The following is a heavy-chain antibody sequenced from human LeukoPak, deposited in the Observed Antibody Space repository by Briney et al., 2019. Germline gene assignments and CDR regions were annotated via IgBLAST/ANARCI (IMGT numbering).Heavy chain of an antibody. Sequence: SETLCLTCAVYGGSFSGYYWSWIRQPPGKGLEWIGEINHSGSTNYNPSLKSRVTISVDTSKNQFSLKLSSVTAADTAVYYCARAGYYYGSGSYLKYFQHWGQGTLVTVSS. CDR3: ARAGYYYGSGSYLKYFQH. D-gene: IGHD3-10*01. J-gene: IGHJ1*01. CDR1: GGSFSGYY. V-gene: IGHV4-34*01. CDR2: INHSGST.